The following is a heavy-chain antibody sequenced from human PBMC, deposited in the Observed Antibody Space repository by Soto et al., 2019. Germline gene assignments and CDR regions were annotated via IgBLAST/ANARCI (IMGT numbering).Heavy chain of an antibody. CDR3: ARDTRPYDSSGYYVH. Sequence: QVQLVQSGAEVKKPGASVKVSCKASGYTFTSYGISWVRQAPGQGLEWMGWISAYNCNTNYVQKLQGRVTMTTDTSASTAYMELRSLRSDDTAVYYCARDTRPYDSSGYYVHWGQGTLVTVSS. J-gene: IGHJ4*02. V-gene: IGHV1-18*04. CDR2: ISAYNCNT. CDR1: GYTFTSYG. D-gene: IGHD3-22*01.